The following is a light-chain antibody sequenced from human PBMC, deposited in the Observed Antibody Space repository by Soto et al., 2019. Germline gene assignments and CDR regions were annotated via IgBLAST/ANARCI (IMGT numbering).Light chain of an antibody. CDR3: QQSYGTLWT. J-gene: IGKJ1*01. CDR1: QSISTY. CDR2: AAS. V-gene: IGKV1-39*01. Sequence: DIQMTQSPSSLSASVGDRVTITCRASQSISTYLNWYQQKPGKAPKLLNYAASSLQSGVPSRFSGSGPGADFTLTISILQPEDFATYYCQQSYGTLWTFGQGTKVEVK.